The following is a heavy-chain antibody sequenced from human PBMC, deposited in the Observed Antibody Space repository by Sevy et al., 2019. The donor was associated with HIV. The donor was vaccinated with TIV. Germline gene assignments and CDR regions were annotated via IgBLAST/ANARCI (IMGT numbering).Heavy chain of an antibody. D-gene: IGHD6-19*01. CDR1: GGTFSSYG. Sequence: ASVKVSCKASGGTFSSYGISWVRQAPGQGLEWRGGIIPILGTVNYAQKFQGRVTITADESTKTAYMELSSLRSEETAGYYCARGGGNGWYYFDYWGQETLVTVSS. V-gene: IGHV1-69*13. CDR2: IIPILGTV. J-gene: IGHJ4*02. CDR3: ARGGGNGWYYFDY.